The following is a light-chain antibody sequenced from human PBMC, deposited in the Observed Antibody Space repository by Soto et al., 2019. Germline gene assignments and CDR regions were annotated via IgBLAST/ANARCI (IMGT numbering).Light chain of an antibody. Sequence: EIVMTQSPATLSVSPGERATLSCRASQSVGSDLAWYQQKPGQAPRLLIYDASTRATGTPDRFSGSGSGTDFTLTISSLEPEDFAVFYCHQYGISPPTFGPGTKVDIK. J-gene: IGKJ1*01. V-gene: IGKV3D-15*01. CDR1: QSVGSD. CDR3: HQYGISPPT. CDR2: DAS.